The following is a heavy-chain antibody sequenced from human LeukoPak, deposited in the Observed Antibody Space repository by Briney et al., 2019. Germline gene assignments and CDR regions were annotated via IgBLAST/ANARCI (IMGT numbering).Heavy chain of an antibody. Sequence: NASETLSLTCTVSGGSISSSSYYWGWIRQPPGKGLEWIGSIYYSGSTYYNPSLKSRVTISVDTSKNQFALKLSSVTAADTAVYYCARGRGVRGGNFDYWGQGTLVTVSS. CDR1: GGSISSSSYY. V-gene: IGHV4-39*06. J-gene: IGHJ4*02. D-gene: IGHD3-10*01. CDR2: IYYSGST. CDR3: ARGRGVRGGNFDY.